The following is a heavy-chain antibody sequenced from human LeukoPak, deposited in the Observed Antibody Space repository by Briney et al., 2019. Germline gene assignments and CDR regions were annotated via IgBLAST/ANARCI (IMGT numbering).Heavy chain of an antibody. CDR2: INHGGGT. CDR1: GGSFSGYY. CDR3: ARGKKRYCSSTSCYGPGDWFDP. Sequence: SETLSLTCAVYGGSFSGYYWSWIRQPPGKGLEWMGEINHGGGTNYNPPLKSRVTISVDTSTNQFSLKLSSVTAADTAVYYCARGKKRYCSSTSCYGPGDWFDPWGQGTLVTVS. J-gene: IGHJ5*02. V-gene: IGHV4-34*01. D-gene: IGHD2-2*01.